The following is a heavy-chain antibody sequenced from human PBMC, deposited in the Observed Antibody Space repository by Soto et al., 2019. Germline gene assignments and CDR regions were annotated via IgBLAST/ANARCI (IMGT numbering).Heavy chain of an antibody. V-gene: IGHV3-30*18. Sequence: XGSLRLSCAASGVSLSNHGMQWVRQAPGKGLEWVAVISYDGNVKYYTDSVKGRFTISRDNSQSTLFLQMDSLRPEDAAVYYCAKDLKVSGGFHGSLNYYYGMDVWGQGTTVTVSS. CDR2: ISYDGNVK. J-gene: IGHJ6*02. D-gene: IGHD3-10*01. CDR1: GVSLSNHG. CDR3: AKDLKVSGGFHGSLNYYYGMDV.